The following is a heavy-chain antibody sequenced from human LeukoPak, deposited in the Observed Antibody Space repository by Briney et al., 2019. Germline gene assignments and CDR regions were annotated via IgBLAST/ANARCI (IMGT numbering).Heavy chain of an antibody. Sequence: GGSLRLSCAASGFTFSSYGMQFSSYGMNWVRQAPGQGLEWVAFIRSDGRNKYYADSVKGRFTISRDNTKNMLYLQMNSLRAEDTAVHYCAKLKINYYYYMDVWGKGTTVIVSS. V-gene: IGHV3-30*02. D-gene: IGHD3-16*01. CDR1: GFTFSSYG. J-gene: IGHJ6*03. CDR3: AKLKINYYYYMDV. CDR2: IRSDGRNK.